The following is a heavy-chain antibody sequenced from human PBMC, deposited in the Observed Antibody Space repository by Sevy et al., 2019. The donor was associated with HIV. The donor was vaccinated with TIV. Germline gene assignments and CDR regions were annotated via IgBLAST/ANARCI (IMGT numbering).Heavy chain of an antibody. J-gene: IGHJ5*02. CDR3: ARGGYCSSTSCDNWFDP. Sequence: ASVKVSCKASGYPFTSYVIHWVRQAPGQRLEWMGWINAGNGNTKYSQKFRGRVTLTRDTSASTAFMEMSSLRSEDTAVYYCARGGYCSSTSCDNWFDPWGQRTLVTVSS. CDR1: GYPFTSYV. V-gene: IGHV1-3*01. CDR2: INAGNGNT. D-gene: IGHD2-2*01.